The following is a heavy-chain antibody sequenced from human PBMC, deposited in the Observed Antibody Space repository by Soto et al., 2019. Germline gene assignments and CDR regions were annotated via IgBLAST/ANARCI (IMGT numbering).Heavy chain of an antibody. CDR1: GGSFSGYY. CDR3: ARGYSSSWYFHYYGMDV. Sequence: TSETLSLTCAVYGGSFSGYYWSWIRQPPGKGLEWIGEINHSGSTNYNPSLKSRVTISVDTSKNQFSLKLSSVTAADTAVYYCARGYSSSWYFHYYGMDVWGQGTTVTVSS. J-gene: IGHJ6*02. CDR2: INHSGST. V-gene: IGHV4-34*01. D-gene: IGHD6-13*01.